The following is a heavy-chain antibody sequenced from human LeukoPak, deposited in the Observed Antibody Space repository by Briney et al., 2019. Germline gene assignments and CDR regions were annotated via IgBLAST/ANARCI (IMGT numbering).Heavy chain of an antibody. D-gene: IGHD6-19*01. J-gene: IGHJ3*01. CDR3: VRARAVAGVVPDAFDV. V-gene: IGHV1-18*04. Sequence: ASVKVSCKASGYTLSNYGISWVRRAPRQGLEWMGWISAYNGNAKTTQRFQGRITMTTDTSTNTASMELRSLTSDDSAVYYCVRARAVAGVVPDAFDVWGQGTMVTVSS. CDR2: ISAYNGNA. CDR1: GYTLSNYG.